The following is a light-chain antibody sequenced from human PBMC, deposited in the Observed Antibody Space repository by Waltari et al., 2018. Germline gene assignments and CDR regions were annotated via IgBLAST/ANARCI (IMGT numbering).Light chain of an antibody. J-gene: IGKJ2*01. CDR1: QSLLYSSNNRNY. CDR2: GAS. CDR3: QQYFTTPYT. Sequence: DIVLTQSPDSLAVSLGERVTFNCKSRQSLLYSSNNRNYLAWYQQRAGQSPKLLIYGASTREMGVPGRFRGSGSGTDFTLTISSLQAEDVAIYYCQQYFTTPYTFGRGTKLEIK. V-gene: IGKV4-1*01.